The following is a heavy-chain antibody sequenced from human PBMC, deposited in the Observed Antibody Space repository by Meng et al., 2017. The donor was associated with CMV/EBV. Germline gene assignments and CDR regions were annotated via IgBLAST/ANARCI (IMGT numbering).Heavy chain of an antibody. Sequence: QVQLVESGGGVVQPGGSLSLTCAASGFTFSSYGMHWVRQAPGKGLEWVAFIRYDGSNKYYADSVKGRFTISRDNSKNTLYLQMNSLRAEDTAVYYCAKFGQLELRIYWGQGTLVTVSS. CDR1: GFTFSSYG. D-gene: IGHD1-7*01. J-gene: IGHJ4*02. CDR2: IRYDGSNK. CDR3: AKFGQLELRIY. V-gene: IGHV3-30*02.